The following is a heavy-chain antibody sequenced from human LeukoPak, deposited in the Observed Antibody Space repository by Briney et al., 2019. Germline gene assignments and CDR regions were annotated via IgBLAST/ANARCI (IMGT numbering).Heavy chain of an antibody. CDR3: ARGRASLTAWFVP. V-gene: IGHV1-2*02. CDR2: LDPNSGAT. Sequence: GASVKVSCKASGYTFTAYYMHWVRQAPAQGLEWMGWLDPNSGATDSAQKFQGRVTVTRDTSINTVYMELSRLTSDDTAVYYCARGRASLTAWFVPWGQGTLDTVSS. CDR1: GYTFTAYY. D-gene: IGHD1-20*01. J-gene: IGHJ5*02.